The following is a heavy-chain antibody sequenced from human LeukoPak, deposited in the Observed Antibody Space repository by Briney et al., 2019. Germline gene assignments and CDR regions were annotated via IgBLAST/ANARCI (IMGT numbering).Heavy chain of an antibody. V-gene: IGHV3-7*01. CDR1: GFMFSNYW. J-gene: IGHJ4*02. D-gene: IGHD2/OR15-2a*01. CDR2: IKPDGGET. Sequence: GGSLRLSCAASGFMFSNYWMSWVRQAPGKGMEWLANIKPDGGETYYVDSVRGRFTIYRDNAKNSLFLQMNNLRVEDTAVYHCAREDFFSDNFDYWGQGTLVTVS. CDR3: AREDFFSDNFDY.